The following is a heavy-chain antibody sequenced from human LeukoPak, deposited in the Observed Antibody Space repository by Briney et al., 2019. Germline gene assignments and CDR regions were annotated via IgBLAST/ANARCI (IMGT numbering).Heavy chain of an antibody. Sequence: ASVKVFCKASGYTFTSYGISWVRQAPGQGLEWMGWISAYNGNTNYAQKLQGRVTMTTDTSTSTAYMELRSLRSDDTAVYYCARDTTEEIAVAGTLYFQHWGQGTLVTVSS. D-gene: IGHD6-19*01. CDR1: GYTFTSYG. J-gene: IGHJ1*01. V-gene: IGHV1-18*01. CDR2: ISAYNGNT. CDR3: ARDTTEEIAVAGTLYFQH.